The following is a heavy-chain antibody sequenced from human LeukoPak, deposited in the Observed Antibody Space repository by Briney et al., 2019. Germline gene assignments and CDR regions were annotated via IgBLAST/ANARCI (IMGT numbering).Heavy chain of an antibody. CDR1: GFTFRSYN. CDR3: ARGASRADY. Sequence: GGSLRLSCAASGFTFRSYNMNWVRQAPGKRPEWVSSISSSSSSYIYYADSVKGRFTISRDNAKNSLYLQMNSLRAEDTALYYCARGASRADYWGQGTLVTVSS. V-gene: IGHV3-21*01. CDR2: ISSSSSSYI. J-gene: IGHJ4*02.